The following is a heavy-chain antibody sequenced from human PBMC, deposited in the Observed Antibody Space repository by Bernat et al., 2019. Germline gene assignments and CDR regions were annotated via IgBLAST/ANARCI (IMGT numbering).Heavy chain of an antibody. CDR3: AKDRYCSGGGCYTFEY. V-gene: IGHV3-30*18. Sequence: QVQLVESGGGVVQPGRSLRLSCAASGFTFSTCGMHWVRQAPGKGLEWVAVISYDGSNKYYADSVKGRLTISRDNSKNTLYLQMDSLRTEDTAVYYCAKDRYCSGGGCYTFEYWGQGTQVTVSS. CDR2: ISYDGSNK. D-gene: IGHD2-15*01. CDR1: GFTFSTCG. J-gene: IGHJ4*02.